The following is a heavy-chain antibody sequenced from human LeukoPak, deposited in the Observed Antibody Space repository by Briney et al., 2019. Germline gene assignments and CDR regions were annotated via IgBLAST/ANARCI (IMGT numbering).Heavy chain of an antibody. CDR2: RSYDGSNK. CDR1: GFTFSSYA. V-gene: IGHV3-30-3*01. D-gene: IGHD3-22*01. Sequence: SPRLSCAASGFTFSSYAMHWVRQAPGKGLEWVAVRSYDGSNKYYADSVKGRFTISRDNSKNTLYLQMNSLRAEDTAVYYCARETYYYDSSGGFDYWGQGTLVTVSS. J-gene: IGHJ4*02. CDR3: ARETYYYDSSGGFDY.